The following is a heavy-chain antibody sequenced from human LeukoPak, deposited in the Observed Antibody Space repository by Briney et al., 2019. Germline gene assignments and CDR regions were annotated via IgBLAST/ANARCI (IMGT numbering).Heavy chain of an antibody. V-gene: IGHV4-39*01. CDR1: GGSVSSSIYY. Sequence: PSETLSLTCTVSGGSVSSSIYYWGWIRHPPGKGLEWIGSIYYSGSTSYTPSLKSRVTISVDTSKNQFSLKLTSVTAADTAVYYCASRNDILTGYVFDFWGQGTLVTVSS. CDR3: ASRNDILTGYVFDF. J-gene: IGHJ4*02. D-gene: IGHD3-9*01. CDR2: IYYSGST.